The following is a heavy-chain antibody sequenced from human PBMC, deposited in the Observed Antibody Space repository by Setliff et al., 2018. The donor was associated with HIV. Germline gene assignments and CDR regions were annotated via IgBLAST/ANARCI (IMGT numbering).Heavy chain of an antibody. D-gene: IGHD3-3*01. V-gene: IGHV4-61*10. CDR2: IYYSGST. CDR1: GDSISSGGYY. CDR3: ARQSITIFGVVISGFDP. Sequence: PSETLSLTCTVSGDSISSGGYYWSWIRQPAGKGLEWIGYIYYSGSTNYNPSLKSRVTISIDTSKNQVSLRLTSVTAADTAVYYCARQSITIFGVVISGFDPWGQGTLVTVSS. J-gene: IGHJ5*02.